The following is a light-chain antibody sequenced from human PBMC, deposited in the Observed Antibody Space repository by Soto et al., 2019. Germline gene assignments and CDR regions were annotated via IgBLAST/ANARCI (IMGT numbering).Light chain of an antibody. J-gene: IGKJ5*01. CDR3: QQYNNWPIT. CDR1: QTVINN. V-gene: IGKV3-15*01. CDR2: GAS. Sequence: EIVMTQSPAAVSVSPGERATLSCRASQTVINNLAWYQQKPGQAPRLLIYGASTRATGLPARFSGSGSGTEFTLTISSLQSEDFALYYCQQYNNWPITFGQGTRLEIK.